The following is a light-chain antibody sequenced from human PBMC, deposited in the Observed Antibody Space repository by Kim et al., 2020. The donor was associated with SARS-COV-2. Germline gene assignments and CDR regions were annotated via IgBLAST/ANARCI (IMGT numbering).Light chain of an antibody. J-gene: IGKJ1*01. CDR2: AAS. CDR3: QQTYSNPWT. CDR1: QPIINF. V-gene: IGKV1-39*01. Sequence: ASVGDRVTITCRASQPIINFLNWYQQRPGKAPRFVISAASSLQSGVPSMFSVSGSGTEFVLSINSLQPEDFATYYCQQTYSNPWTFGRGTKVDIK.